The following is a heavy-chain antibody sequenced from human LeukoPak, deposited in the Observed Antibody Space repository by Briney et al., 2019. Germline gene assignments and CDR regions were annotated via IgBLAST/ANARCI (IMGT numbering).Heavy chain of an antibody. J-gene: IGHJ4*02. V-gene: IGHV3-53*01. CDR3: AKTPGYSSGWPFDY. CDR1: GFTVSSNY. Sequence: HSGGSLRLSCAASGFTVSSNYKSWVRQAPGKGLEWVSVIYSGGSTYYADSVKGRFTISRDNSKNTLYLQMNSLRAEDTAVYYCAKTPGYSSGWPFDYWGQGTLVTVSS. CDR2: IYSGGST. D-gene: IGHD6-19*01.